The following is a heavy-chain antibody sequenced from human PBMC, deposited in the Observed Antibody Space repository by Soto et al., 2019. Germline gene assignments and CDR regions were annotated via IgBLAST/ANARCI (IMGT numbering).Heavy chain of an antibody. Sequence: VQLVGSGGDLVQRGGSLRLSCAASGFPFSSYWMHWVRHTPGKGLDWVARISGDGVTTYYADSVTGRFTVSRDNAKNTLSLQISGLRAEDTDVYYCAREYYGLLTGYYTDYWGQGTLVSVSS. D-gene: IGHD3-9*01. CDR1: GFPFSSYW. J-gene: IGHJ4*02. V-gene: IGHV3-74*01. CDR2: ISGDGVTT. CDR3: AREYYGLLTGYYTDY.